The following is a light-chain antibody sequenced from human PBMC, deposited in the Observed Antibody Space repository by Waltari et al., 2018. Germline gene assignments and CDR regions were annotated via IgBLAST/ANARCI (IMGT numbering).Light chain of an antibody. CDR2: EAS. V-gene: IGKV3-20*01. Sequence: EIVLTQSPGTLSLSPGERATLSCRASQGISKYLGWYQQKTGQAPRLLIYEASIRATGIPERFSGSGSGTDFSVIISRLEPEDFAVYYCQKYEALPATFGQGTKVEIK. CDR1: QGISKY. J-gene: IGKJ1*01. CDR3: QKYEALPAT.